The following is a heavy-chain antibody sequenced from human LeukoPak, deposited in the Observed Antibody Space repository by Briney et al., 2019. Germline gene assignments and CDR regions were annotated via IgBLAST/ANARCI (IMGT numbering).Heavy chain of an antibody. Sequence: GESLKISCKGSGYSFTSYWIGWVRQVPGKGLEWMGIIYPGDSDTRYSPSFQGQVTISADKSISTAYLQWSSLKASDTAMYYCARQKGSGSYLDAFDIWGQGTMVTVSS. J-gene: IGHJ3*02. V-gene: IGHV5-51*01. D-gene: IGHD3-10*01. CDR1: GYSFTSYW. CDR2: IYPGDSDT. CDR3: ARQKGSGSYLDAFDI.